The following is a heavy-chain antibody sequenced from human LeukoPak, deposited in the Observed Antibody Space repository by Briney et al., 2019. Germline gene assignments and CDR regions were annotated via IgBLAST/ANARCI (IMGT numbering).Heavy chain of an antibody. CDR2: IIPVFGTA. J-gene: IGHJ6*03. V-gene: IGHV1-69*05. CDR1: GGTFSSYA. D-gene: IGHD3-10*01. CDR3: ARGTVVRGVIYHYYYMDV. Sequence: SVKVSRKASGGTFSSYAISWVRQAPGQGLEWMGGIIPVFGTANYAQKFQGRVTITTDESTSTAYMELSSLRSEDTAVYYCARGTVVRGVIYHYYYMDVWGKGTTVTVSS.